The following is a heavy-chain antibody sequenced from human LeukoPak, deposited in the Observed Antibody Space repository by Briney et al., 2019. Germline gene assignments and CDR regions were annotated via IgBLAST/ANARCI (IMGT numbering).Heavy chain of an antibody. J-gene: IGHJ5*02. CDR3: ARPREMVPEWLDP. CDR1: GYTFTNYY. Sequence: ASVKVSCKASGYTFTNYYMHWVRQAPGQGLEWMGIINPSGGSTSYAQKFQGRVTMTRDTSTRTVYMELNSLKSEDTAVYYCARPREMVPEWLDPWGQGTLVTVSS. CDR2: INPSGGST. V-gene: IGHV1-46*01. D-gene: IGHD5-24*01.